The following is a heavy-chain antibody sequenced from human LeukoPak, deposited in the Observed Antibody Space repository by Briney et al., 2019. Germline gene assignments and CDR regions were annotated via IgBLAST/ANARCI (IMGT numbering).Heavy chain of an antibody. Sequence: PSETLSLTCTVSGGSINSYYWSWIRQPPGKGLEWTGYIYYSGSTNYNPSLKSRVTISVDTSKNQFSLKLSSVTAADTAVYYCARGLVGATYYYYYMDVWGKGTTVTVSS. CDR2: IYYSGST. CDR3: ARGLVGATYYYYYMDV. V-gene: IGHV4-59*01. D-gene: IGHD1-26*01. J-gene: IGHJ6*03. CDR1: GGSINSYY.